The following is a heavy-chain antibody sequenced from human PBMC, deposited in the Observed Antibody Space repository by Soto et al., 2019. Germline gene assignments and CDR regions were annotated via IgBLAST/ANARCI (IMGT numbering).Heavy chain of an antibody. Sequence: EVQLLESGGGLVQPGGSLRLSCAASKFTFTSYAMSWVRQAPGKGLECVSVISGSGGSTYYADSVKGRFTISRDNSKNALDLQINSLSAEGTAVYYCAKGRGSYYYYGMDGWGQGTTVTVSS. CDR1: KFTFTSYA. CDR2: ISGSGGST. CDR3: AKGRGSYYYYGMDG. V-gene: IGHV3-23*01. J-gene: IGHJ6*02.